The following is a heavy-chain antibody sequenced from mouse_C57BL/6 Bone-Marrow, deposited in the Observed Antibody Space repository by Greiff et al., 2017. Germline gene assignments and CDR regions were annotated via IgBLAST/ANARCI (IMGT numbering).Heavy chain of an antibody. Sequence: QVQLQQPGAELVKPGASVKLSCKASGYTFTSYWMQWVKQRPGPGLEWIGEIDPSDSYTNYNQKFKGKATLTVDTSSSTAYMQLSILTSEDAAVYYCARRGYDSYWGQGTLVTVAA. V-gene: IGHV1-50*01. CDR2: IDPSDSYT. D-gene: IGHD2-4*01. CDR3: ARRGYDSY. CDR1: GYTFTSYW. J-gene: IGHJ3*01.